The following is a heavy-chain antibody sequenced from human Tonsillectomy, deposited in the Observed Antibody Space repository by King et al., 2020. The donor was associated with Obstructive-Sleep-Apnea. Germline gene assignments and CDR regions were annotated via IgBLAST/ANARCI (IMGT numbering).Heavy chain of an antibody. CDR3: ARDLGIAAANDAFDI. D-gene: IGHD6-13*01. Sequence: VQLVESGGGLVPPGGSLRLSCAASGFTVSSNYMSWVRQAPGKGLEWVSVIYSGGSTYYADSVKGRFTISRHNSKNTLYLQMNSLRAEDTAVYYCARDLGIAAANDAFDIWGQGTMVTVSS. V-gene: IGHV3-53*04. CDR1: GFTVSSNY. J-gene: IGHJ3*02. CDR2: IYSGGST.